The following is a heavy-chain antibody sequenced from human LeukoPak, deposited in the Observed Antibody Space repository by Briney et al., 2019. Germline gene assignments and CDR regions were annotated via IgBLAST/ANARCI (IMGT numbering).Heavy chain of an antibody. D-gene: IGHD7-27*01. V-gene: IGHV4-61*02. CDR3: ATTLGWFDP. Sequence: SETLSLTCTVSGGSISSGSYYWSWIRQPAGKGLEWIGRIYTSGSTNYNPSLKSRVTISVDTSKNQFSLKLSSVTAADTAVYYCATTLGWFDPWGQGTLVTVSS. CDR2: IYTSGST. J-gene: IGHJ5*02. CDR1: GGSISSGSYY.